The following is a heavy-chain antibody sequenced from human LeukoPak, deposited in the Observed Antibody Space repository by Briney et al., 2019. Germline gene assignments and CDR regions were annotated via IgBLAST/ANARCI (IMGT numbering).Heavy chain of an antibody. J-gene: IGHJ4*02. CDR1: GFTFTNQR. Sequence: GGSLRLSCAASGFTFTNQRMHWFRQAPGGGLEWLSHIRAHGTTAMYADSVKGTFIISRDNARSTVSLQMNSLRVGDTALYFCSTGAKYHFDNWGLGTLVTVSS. CDR3: STGAKYHFDN. D-gene: IGHD2-2*02. CDR2: IRAHGTTA. V-gene: IGHV3-74*03.